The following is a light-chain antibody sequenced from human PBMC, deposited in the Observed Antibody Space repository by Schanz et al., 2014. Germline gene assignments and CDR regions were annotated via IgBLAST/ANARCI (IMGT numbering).Light chain of an antibody. J-gene: IGKJ2*01. Sequence: IQMTQSPSSLSASIGDRVTISCRASQSVSTNLNWYQQKPGKAPKLLIYDASSLERGVPSRFSGSGSGTEFTLTISSLQPDDFATYYCQQYNSYPYTFGQGTKLEIK. CDR3: QQYNSYPYT. V-gene: IGKV1-13*02. CDR1: QSVSTN. CDR2: DAS.